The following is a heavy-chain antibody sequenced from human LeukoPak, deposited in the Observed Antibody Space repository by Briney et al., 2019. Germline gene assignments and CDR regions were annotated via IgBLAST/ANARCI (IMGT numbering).Heavy chain of an antibody. D-gene: IGHD1/OR15-1a*01. CDR2: VYDTGAT. CDR1: GCSISGYY. CDR3: ARLPLIATTRGGFDP. J-gene: IGHJ5*02. Sequence: ASQTLSLTCTVSGCSISGYYWSWIRQPPGQRLEWIGYVYDTGATNYNPSLKSRFTISIDTAKNQFSLYLSSVTAADTAVYYCARLPLIATTRGGFDPWGQGTLVTVSS. V-gene: IGHV4-59*08.